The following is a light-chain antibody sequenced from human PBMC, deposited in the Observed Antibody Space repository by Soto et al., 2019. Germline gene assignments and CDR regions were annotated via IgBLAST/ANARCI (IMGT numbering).Light chain of an antibody. J-gene: IGLJ1*01. CDR3: SSYAGSNNFV. Sequence: QSALTHPPSATGAHGQSVTISCTGTINDVGGYNYVSWYQQHPGKAPKLVIYEVSKRPSGVPDRFSGSKSGNTASLTVSGLQAEDEADYYCSSYAGSNNFVFGTGTKVTVL. CDR1: INDVGGYNY. V-gene: IGLV2-8*01. CDR2: EVS.